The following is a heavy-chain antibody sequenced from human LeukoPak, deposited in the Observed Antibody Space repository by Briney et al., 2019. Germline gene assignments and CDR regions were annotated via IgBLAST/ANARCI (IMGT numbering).Heavy chain of an antibody. V-gene: IGHV1-18*01. CDR1: GYTFTNYG. J-gene: IGHJ4*02. Sequence: AASVKVSCKASGYTFTNYGISWVRQAPGQGLEWMGWISAYNGNTNYAQKLQGRVTITRNTSISTAYMELSSLRSEDTAVYYCARVRARASSWYGLRAGDFDYWGQGTLVTVSS. CDR2: ISAYNGNT. D-gene: IGHD6-13*01. CDR3: ARVRARASSWYGLRAGDFDY.